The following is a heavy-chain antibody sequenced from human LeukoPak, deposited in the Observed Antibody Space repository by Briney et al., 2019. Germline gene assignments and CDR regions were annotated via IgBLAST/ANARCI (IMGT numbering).Heavy chain of an antibody. Sequence: GESLKISCKGSEYSFTTHWIGWVRQMPGKGLDWMGIIFPGDSDTTYSPSFQGQVTISADKSINTAYLQWSSLKASDTAMYYCATSESQTRFDFWGQGTLVTVSS. CDR2: IFPGDSDT. D-gene: IGHD1/OR15-1a*01. CDR3: ATSESQTRFDF. CDR1: EYSFTTHW. V-gene: IGHV5-51*01. J-gene: IGHJ4*02.